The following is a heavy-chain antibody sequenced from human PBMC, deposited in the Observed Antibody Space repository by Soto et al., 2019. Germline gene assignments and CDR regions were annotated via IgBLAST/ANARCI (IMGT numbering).Heavy chain of an antibody. V-gene: IGHV4-59*01. D-gene: IGHD4-4*01. CDR1: GGSISTYY. CDR2: IYYTGTT. J-gene: IGHJ5*02. Sequence: QVQLQESGPGLVKPSETLSLTCTVSGGSISTYYWSWIRQPPGKGLEWIGYIYYTGTTNYNPSLKSRVPISLDTSKNQSSLRLTSANTADTAVHYWARGNEDYIGSSGFDPWGQGSLVTVSS. CDR3: ARGNEDYIGSSGFDP.